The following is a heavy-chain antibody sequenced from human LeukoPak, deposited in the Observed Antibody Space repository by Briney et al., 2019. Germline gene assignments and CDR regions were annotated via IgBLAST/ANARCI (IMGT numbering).Heavy chain of an antibody. D-gene: IGHD3-3*01. CDR1: GYTFTSYG. J-gene: IGHJ4*02. Sequence: ASVKVSCKASGYTFTSYGISWVRQAPGQGLEWMGWISAYNGNTNYAQKLQGRVTMTTDTSTSTAYMELRSLRSDDTAVYYCARGVTTYYDFWSAPLFDYWGQGTLVTVSS. CDR3: ARGVTTYYDFWSAPLFDY. CDR2: ISAYNGNT. V-gene: IGHV1-18*01.